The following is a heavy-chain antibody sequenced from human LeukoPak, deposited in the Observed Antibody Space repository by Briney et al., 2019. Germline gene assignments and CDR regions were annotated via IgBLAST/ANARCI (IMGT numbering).Heavy chain of an antibody. CDR3: AKFGVGATYFDY. CDR2: ISGSGGST. V-gene: IGHV3-23*01. J-gene: IGHJ4*02. D-gene: IGHD1-26*01. Sequence: STISGSGGSTYYADSVKGRFTISRDNSKNTLYLQMNSLRAEDTAVYYCAKFGVGATYFDYWGQGTLVTVSS.